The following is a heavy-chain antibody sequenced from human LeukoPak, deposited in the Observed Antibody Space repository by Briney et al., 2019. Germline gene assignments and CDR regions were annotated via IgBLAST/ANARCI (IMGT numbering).Heavy chain of an antibody. CDR3: AKDPQRYCSGGSCLYFDY. Sequence: GGSLRLSCAASGLTFNNYAMSWVRQAPGKGLDWDSAISASGGGTNYADSVKGRFIISRDNSKNTLYLQMNSLRAEDTAVYYCAKDPQRYCSGGSCLYFDYWGQGTLVTVSS. CDR2: ISASGGGT. V-gene: IGHV3-23*01. CDR1: GLTFNNYA. J-gene: IGHJ4*02. D-gene: IGHD2-15*01.